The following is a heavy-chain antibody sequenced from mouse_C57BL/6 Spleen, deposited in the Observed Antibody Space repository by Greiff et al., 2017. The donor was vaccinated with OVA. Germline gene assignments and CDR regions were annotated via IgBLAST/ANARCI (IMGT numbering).Heavy chain of an antibody. CDR1: GYAFTNYL. Sequence: QVQLQQSGAELVRPGTSVKVSCKASGYAFTNYLIEWVKQRPGQGLEWIGVINPGSGGTNYNEKFKGKATLTADKSSSTAYMQLSSLTSEDSAVYFCARGRIYDGYAMDYWGQGTSVTVSS. V-gene: IGHV1-54*01. CDR2: INPGSGGT. CDR3: ARGRIYDGYAMDY. J-gene: IGHJ4*01. D-gene: IGHD1-1*01.